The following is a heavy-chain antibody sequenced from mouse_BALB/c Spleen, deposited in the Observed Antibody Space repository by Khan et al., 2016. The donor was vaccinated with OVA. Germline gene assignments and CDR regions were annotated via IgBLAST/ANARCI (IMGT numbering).Heavy chain of an antibody. CDR2: INPSNDYT. Sequence: QMQLEESGAELARPGASVKMSCKASGYTFTSYTIHWIKKRPGQGLEWIGYINPSNDYTNYNQKFKDKATLTTDKSSTTAYLRLRSLTSDDSAVYTGVKDGAYHRDNGLFAYWGQGTLVTVSA. V-gene: IGHV1-4*01. J-gene: IGHJ3*01. CDR1: GYTFTSYT. D-gene: IGHD2-14*01. CDR3: VKDGAYHRDNGLFAY.